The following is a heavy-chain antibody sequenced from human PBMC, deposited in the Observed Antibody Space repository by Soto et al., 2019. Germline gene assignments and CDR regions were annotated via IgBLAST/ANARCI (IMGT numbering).Heavy chain of an antibody. CDR2: IYHSGST. Sequence: SETLSLPCAVSGGSISSSNWWSWVRQPPGKGLEWIGEIYHSGSTNYNPSLKSRVTISVDKSKNQFSLKLSSVTAADTAVYYCARVLGSSSWYDRAFYGMDVWGQGTTVTVSS. D-gene: IGHD6-13*01. CDR3: ARVLGSSSWYDRAFYGMDV. CDR1: GGSISSSNW. V-gene: IGHV4-4*02. J-gene: IGHJ6*02.